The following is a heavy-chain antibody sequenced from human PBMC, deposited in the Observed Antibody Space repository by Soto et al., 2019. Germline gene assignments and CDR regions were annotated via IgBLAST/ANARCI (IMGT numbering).Heavy chain of an antibody. CDR2: ISTSVSTI. CDR1: GFTFSDFY. V-gene: IGHV3-11*01. J-gene: IGHJ4*02. Sequence: QVQLVESGGGLVKPGGSLRLSCVASGFTFSDFYMSWIRQAPGKGLEWVSYISTSVSTIYYAYSVEGRFTISRDNAKNSLYLQMNSLRVEDTAVYYCARVTSWGYFDYWGQGTPVTVSS. CDR3: ARVTSWGYFDY. D-gene: IGHD3-16*01.